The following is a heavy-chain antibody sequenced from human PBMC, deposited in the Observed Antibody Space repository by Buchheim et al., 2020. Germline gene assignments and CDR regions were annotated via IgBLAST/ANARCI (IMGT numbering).Heavy chain of an antibody. J-gene: IGHJ4*02. CDR1: GYTFTSYA. CDR2: INAGNGNT. D-gene: IGHD3-22*01. V-gene: IGHV1-3*01. CDR3: ARDHRRYYYDSSGYSYFGY. Sequence: QVQLVQSGAEVKKPGASVKVSCKASGYTFTSYAMHWVRQAPGQRLEWMGWINAGNGNTKYSQKFQGRVTITRDTSASTAYMELSSLRSEDTAVYYCARDHRRYYYDSSGYSYFGYWGQGT.